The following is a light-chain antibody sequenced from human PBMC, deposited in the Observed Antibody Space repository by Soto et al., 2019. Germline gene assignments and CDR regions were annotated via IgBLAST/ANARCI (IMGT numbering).Light chain of an antibody. J-gene: IGLJ1*01. CDR1: SXDVGGYDY. V-gene: IGLV2-8*01. CDR3: SSYAGSNTPLYV. Sequence: QSVLTQPPSASGSPGQSVTISCTGTSXDVGGYDYVSWYQQHPGEAPKLIIYEVDKRPSGVPDRFSGSKSGNTASLTVSGLQAEDEADYYCSSYAGSNTPLYVFGTGTKATVL. CDR2: EVD.